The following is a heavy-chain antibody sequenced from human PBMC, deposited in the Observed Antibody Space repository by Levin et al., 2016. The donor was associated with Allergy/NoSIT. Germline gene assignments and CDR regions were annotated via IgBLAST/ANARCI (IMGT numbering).Heavy chain of an antibody. V-gene: IGHV3-30*18. Sequence: GGSLRLSCAASGFTFSSYGMHWVRQAPGKGLEWVAVISYDGSNKYYADSVKGRFTISRDNSKNTLYLQMNSLRAEDTAVYYCAKETTEPVVRGVLLRYFDYWGQGTLVTVSS. CDR3: AKETTEPVVRGVLLRYFDY. CDR2: ISYDGSNK. J-gene: IGHJ4*02. D-gene: IGHD3-10*01. CDR1: GFTFSSYG.